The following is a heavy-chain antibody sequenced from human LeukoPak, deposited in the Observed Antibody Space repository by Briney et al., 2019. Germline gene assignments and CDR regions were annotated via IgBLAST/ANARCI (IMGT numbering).Heavy chain of an antibody. V-gene: IGHV4-39*07. CDR1: GGSISSSNYY. J-gene: IGHJ4*02. Sequence: SETLSLTCTVSGGSISSSNYYWGWVRQPPGKGLEWIGSFYYSGNTYYNPSLKSRVTISVDTSKNQFSLKLSSVTAADTAVYYCARAFYSNLPNYWGQGTLVTVSS. CDR2: FYYSGNT. D-gene: IGHD4-11*01. CDR3: ARAFYSNLPNY.